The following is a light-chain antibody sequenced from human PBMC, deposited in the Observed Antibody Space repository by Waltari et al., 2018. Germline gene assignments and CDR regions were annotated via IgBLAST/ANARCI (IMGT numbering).Light chain of an antibody. J-gene: IGKJ3*01. Sequence: DIVMTQSPDSLAVSLGERATINCKSSQSVLYSSNNKNYLALYQQKPGQPPKLLIYWASTRESGVPDRFSGSGSGTDFTLTISSLQAEDVAVYYCQQYYSTPFTSGPGTKVDIK. V-gene: IGKV4-1*01. CDR1: QSVLYSSNNKNY. CDR2: WAS. CDR3: QQYYSTPFT.